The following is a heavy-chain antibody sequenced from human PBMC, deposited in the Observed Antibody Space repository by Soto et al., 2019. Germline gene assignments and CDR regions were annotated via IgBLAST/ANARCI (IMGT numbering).Heavy chain of an antibody. CDR1: GGSISSGGYY. Sequence: PSETLSLTCTVSGGSISSGGYYWSWIRQHPGKGLEWIGYIYYSGSTYYNPSLKSRVTISVDTSKNQFSLKLSSVTAADTAVYYCARMSSDMLTGRDTNWFDPWGQGTLVTVSS. V-gene: IGHV4-31*03. D-gene: IGHD3-9*01. J-gene: IGHJ5*02. CDR3: ARMSSDMLTGRDTNWFDP. CDR2: IYYSGST.